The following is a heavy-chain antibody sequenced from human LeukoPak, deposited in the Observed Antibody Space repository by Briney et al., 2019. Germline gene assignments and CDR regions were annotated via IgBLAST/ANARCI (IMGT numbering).Heavy chain of an antibody. CDR2: ISSSSIYI. J-gene: IGHJ4*02. CDR1: GFTFSSYS. D-gene: IGHD3-22*01. CDR3: AKDSSVYYYDSRNFDY. Sequence: PGGSLRLSCAASGFTFSSYSMHWVRQAPGKGLEWVSSISSSSIYIYYADSVKGRFTISRDNAKNSLYLQMNSLRAEDTAVYYCAKDSSVYYYDSRNFDYWGQGTLVTVSS. V-gene: IGHV3-21*01.